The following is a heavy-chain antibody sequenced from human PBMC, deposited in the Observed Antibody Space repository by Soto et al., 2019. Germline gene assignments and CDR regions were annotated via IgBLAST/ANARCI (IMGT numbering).Heavy chain of an antibody. Sequence: GGSLRLSCAASGFPFSTYWMSWVRQAPGKGLEWVANIKQDGSEKYYVDSVKGRFTISRDNARSSLYLQMNSLRAEDTAVYYCAKDWRYCSNNSCPLAENFQHWGQGTVVTVSS. V-gene: IGHV3-7*03. CDR3: AKDWRYCSNNSCPLAENFQH. D-gene: IGHD2-2*01. CDR2: IKQDGSEK. CDR1: GFPFSTYW. J-gene: IGHJ1*01.